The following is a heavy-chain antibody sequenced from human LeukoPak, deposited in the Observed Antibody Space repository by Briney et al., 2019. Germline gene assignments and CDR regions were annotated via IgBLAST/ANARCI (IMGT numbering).Heavy chain of an antibody. Sequence: GGSLRLSCAASGFTFSSYSMNWVRQAPGKGLEWVSSLSSSSSYIYYADSVKGRFTISRDNAKNSLYLQMNSLRAEDTAVYYCARRLISLRAPHLYGMDVWGQGTTVTVSS. J-gene: IGHJ6*02. CDR1: GFTFSSYS. CDR2: LSSSSSYI. V-gene: IGHV3-21*01. D-gene: IGHD3-16*01. CDR3: ARRLISLRAPHLYGMDV.